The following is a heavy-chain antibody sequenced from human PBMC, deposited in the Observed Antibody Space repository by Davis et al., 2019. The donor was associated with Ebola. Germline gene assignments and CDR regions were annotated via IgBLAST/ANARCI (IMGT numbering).Heavy chain of an antibody. D-gene: IGHD3-22*01. CDR3: ARVVTMIVVT. Sequence: GESLKISCAASGFTFSSYWMSWVRQAPGKGLEWVANIKQDGSEKYYVDSVKGQFTISRDNAKNSLYLQMNSLRAEDTAVYYCARVVTMIVVTWGQGTLVTVSS. J-gene: IGHJ4*02. CDR1: GFTFSSYW. V-gene: IGHV3-7*01. CDR2: IKQDGSEK.